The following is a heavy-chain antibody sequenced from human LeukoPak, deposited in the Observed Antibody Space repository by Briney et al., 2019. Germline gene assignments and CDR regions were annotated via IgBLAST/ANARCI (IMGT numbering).Heavy chain of an antibody. CDR2: IYHSGST. Sequence: SQTLSLTCAVSGGSISSGGYSWSWIRQPPGKGLEWIGYIYHSGSTYHNPSLKSRVTISVDRSKNQFSLKLSSVTAADTAVYYCARRASGYSFFFDPWGQGTLVTVSS. CDR3: ARRASGYSFFFDP. CDR1: GGSISSGGYS. V-gene: IGHV4-30-2*01. D-gene: IGHD5-18*01. J-gene: IGHJ5*02.